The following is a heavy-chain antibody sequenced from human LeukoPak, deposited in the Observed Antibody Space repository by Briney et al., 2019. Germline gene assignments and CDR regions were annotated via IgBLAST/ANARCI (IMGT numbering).Heavy chain of an antibody. V-gene: IGHV1-24*01. CDR2: FDPEDGET. Sequence: GASVKVPCKVSGYTLTELSMHWVRQAPGKGLEWMGGFDPEDGETIYAQKFQGRVTMTEDTSTDTAYMELSSLRSEDTAVYYCARANMVRGVGSFFDRNWFDPWGQGTLVTVSS. J-gene: IGHJ5*02. CDR1: GYTLTELS. D-gene: IGHD3-10*01. CDR3: ARANMVRGVGSFFDRNWFDP.